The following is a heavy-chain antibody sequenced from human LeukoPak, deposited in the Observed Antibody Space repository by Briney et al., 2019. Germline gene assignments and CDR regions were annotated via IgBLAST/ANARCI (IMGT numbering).Heavy chain of an antibody. CDR2: IYTTGST. D-gene: IGHD3-22*01. Sequence: PSETLSLTCTVSGGSISSYYWTWIRQPAGKGLEWIGRIYTTGSTNYNPSLNSRVTMSVDTSKNQFSLKLSSVTAADTAVYYCARDYYDSTSDWGQGTLVTVSS. CDR1: GGSISSYY. CDR3: ARDYYDSTSD. J-gene: IGHJ4*02. V-gene: IGHV4-4*07.